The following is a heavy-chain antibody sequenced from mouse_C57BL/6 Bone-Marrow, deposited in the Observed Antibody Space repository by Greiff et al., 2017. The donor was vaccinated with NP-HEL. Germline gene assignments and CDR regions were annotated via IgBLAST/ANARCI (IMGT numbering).Heavy chain of an antibody. Sequence: DVKLVESGGGLVKPGGSLKLSCAASGFTFSSYAMSWVRQTPEKRLEWVATISDGGSYTYYPDNVKGRFTISRDNAKNNLYLQMSHLKSEDTAMYYCARDRTASFAYWGQGTLVTVSA. CDR3: ARDRTASFAY. V-gene: IGHV5-4*01. CDR1: GFTFSSYA. J-gene: IGHJ3*01. CDR2: ISDGGSYT.